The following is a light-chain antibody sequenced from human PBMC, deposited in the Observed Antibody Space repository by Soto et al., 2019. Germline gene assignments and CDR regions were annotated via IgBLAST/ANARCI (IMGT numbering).Light chain of an antibody. CDR1: SSNSGAGYD. CDR3: QSCDSILSGYV. V-gene: IGLV1-40*01. CDR2: GNS. J-gene: IGLJ1*01. Sequence: QSVLTQAPSVSGAPGQRVNISCTGSSSNSGAGYDVHWYQQLPGTAPKLLIYGNSNRPSGVPDRFSGSKSGTSASLAITGLHAEDEADYYCQSCDSILSGYVFGTGTKLTVL.